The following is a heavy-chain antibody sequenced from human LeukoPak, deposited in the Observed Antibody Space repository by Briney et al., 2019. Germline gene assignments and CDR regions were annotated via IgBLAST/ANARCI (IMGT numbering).Heavy chain of an antibody. Sequence: EASVKVSCKASGGTFSSYAISWVRQAPGQGLEWMGWMNPNSGNTGYAQKFQGRVTMTRNTSISTAYMELSSLRSEDTAVYYCARAAVAGTMSEVDYWGQGTLVTVSS. CDR2: MNPNSGNT. V-gene: IGHV1-8*02. D-gene: IGHD6-19*01. J-gene: IGHJ4*02. CDR1: GGTFSSYA. CDR3: ARAAVAGTMSEVDY.